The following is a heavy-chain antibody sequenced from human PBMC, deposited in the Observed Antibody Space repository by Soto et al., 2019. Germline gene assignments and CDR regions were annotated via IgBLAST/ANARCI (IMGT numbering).Heavy chain of an antibody. J-gene: IGHJ6*02. CDR2: ISYDGSNK. Sequence: QVQLVESGGGVVQPGRSLRLSCAASGFTFSSYAMHWVRQAPGKGLEWVAVISYDGSNKYYADSVKGRFTISRDNSKNTLYLQMNSLRAEDTAVYYCARDRIYDFWSGYYSYYYGMDVWGQGTTVTVSS. CDR3: ARDRIYDFWSGYYSYYYGMDV. D-gene: IGHD3-3*01. V-gene: IGHV3-30-3*01. CDR1: GFTFSSYA.